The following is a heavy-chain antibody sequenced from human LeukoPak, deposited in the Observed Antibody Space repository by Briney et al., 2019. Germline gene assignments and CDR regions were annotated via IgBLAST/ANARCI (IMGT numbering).Heavy chain of an antibody. CDR3: SRITTNGCFEY. D-gene: IGHD1-1*01. CDR1: GFTFSSYS. V-gene: IGHV3-7*01. J-gene: IGHJ4*02. CDR2: IRWDDER. Sequence: GGSLRLSCAASGFTFSSYSMNWVRQAPGKGLEWVASIRWDDERHHVDSVTGRFSVSRDNAKNSLYLQMNSLRAEDTAVYFCSRITTNGCFEYWGQGALVTVSS.